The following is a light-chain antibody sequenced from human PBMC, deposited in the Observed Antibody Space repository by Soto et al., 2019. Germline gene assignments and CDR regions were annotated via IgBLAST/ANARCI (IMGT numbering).Light chain of an antibody. CDR2: NTY. CDR1: SSNIGSNT. Sequence: QSVLTQPPSASGTPGQRVTISCSGSSSNIGSNTVIWYQQFPGAAPKLLMYNTYQRPSGVPDRFSGSKSDTSASLAIRGLQSDDEADYYCASWDDSLNGVVFGGGTKLTFL. V-gene: IGLV1-44*01. J-gene: IGLJ3*02. CDR3: ASWDDSLNGVV.